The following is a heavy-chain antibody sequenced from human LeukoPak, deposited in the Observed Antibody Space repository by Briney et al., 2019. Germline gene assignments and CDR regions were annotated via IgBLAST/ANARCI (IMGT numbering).Heavy chain of an antibody. D-gene: IGHD5-18*01. Sequence: GGSLRLSCAASGFTFSSYAMSWVRQAPGKGLEWVSSISNSGGRTFYTDSVKGRFTISRDDAKNTLYLQVNSLRAEDTAVYFCARGGSDTAMAHDYWGQGTLVTVSS. V-gene: IGHV3-23*01. CDR3: ARGGSDTAMAHDY. CDR1: GFTFSSYA. CDR2: ISNSGGRT. J-gene: IGHJ4*02.